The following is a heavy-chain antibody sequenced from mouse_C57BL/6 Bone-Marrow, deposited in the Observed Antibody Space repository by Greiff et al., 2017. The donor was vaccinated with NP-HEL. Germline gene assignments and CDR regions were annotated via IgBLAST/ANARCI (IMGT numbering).Heavy chain of an antibody. CDR1: GFTFSSYA. V-gene: IGHV5-4*01. D-gene: IGHD6-1*01. Sequence: EVQLVESGGGLVKPGGSLKLSCAASGFTFSSYAMSWVRQTPEKRLEWVATISDGGSYTYYPDNVKGRFTLSRDNAKNKLYLQMSPLKSEDTAMYYCARDPSLDGFYYWGQGTTLTVSS. J-gene: IGHJ2*01. CDR3: ARDPSLDGFYY. CDR2: ISDGGSYT.